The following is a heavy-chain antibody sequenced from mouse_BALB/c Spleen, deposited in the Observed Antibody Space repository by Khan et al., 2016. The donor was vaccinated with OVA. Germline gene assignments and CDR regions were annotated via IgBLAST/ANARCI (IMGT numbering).Heavy chain of an antibody. V-gene: IGHV2-6-1*01. CDR1: GFSLTNYG. CDR3: ARQPYYHYNVMDY. D-gene: IGHD1-1*02. J-gene: IGHJ4*01. Sequence: QVQLKESGPGLVVPSQSLSITCTISGFSLTNYGVHCVRQPPGKGLEWLVLMWSDGSTTYNSALKSRLTISTDNSKSQVFLKMNSLQTDDTAMYFCARQPYYHYNVMDYWGQGTSVTVSS. CDR2: MWSDGST.